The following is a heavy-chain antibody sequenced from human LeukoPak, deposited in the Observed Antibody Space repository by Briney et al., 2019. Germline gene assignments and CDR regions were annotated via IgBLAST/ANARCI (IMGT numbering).Heavy chain of an antibody. D-gene: IGHD3-22*01. Sequence: SKTLSLTCTVSGGSISSSSYYWGWIRQPPGKGLEWIGSIYYSGSTYYNPSLKSRVTISVDTSKNQFSLKLSSVTAADTAVYYCASRVYYDSRFDYWGQGTLVTVSS. CDR1: GGSISSSSYY. CDR3: ASRVYYDSRFDY. J-gene: IGHJ4*02. CDR2: IYYSGST. V-gene: IGHV4-39*01.